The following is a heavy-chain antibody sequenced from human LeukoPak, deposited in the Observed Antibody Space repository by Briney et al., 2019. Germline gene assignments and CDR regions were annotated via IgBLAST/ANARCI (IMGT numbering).Heavy chain of an antibody. CDR2: IYYSGST. Sequence: PSETLSLTYTVSGGSISSNYCSWIRQPPGKGLEWIGYIYYSGSTNYNPSLKSRVTISVDTSKNQFSLKLSSVTAADTAVYYCARETGSGWDYFDYWGQGTLVTVSS. CDR1: GGSISSNY. J-gene: IGHJ4*02. V-gene: IGHV4-59*01. D-gene: IGHD6-19*01. CDR3: ARETGSGWDYFDY.